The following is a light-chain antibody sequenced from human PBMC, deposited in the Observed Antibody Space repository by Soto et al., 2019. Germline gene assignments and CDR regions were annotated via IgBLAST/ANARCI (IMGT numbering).Light chain of an antibody. CDR2: DAS. V-gene: IGKV3-11*01. Sequence: EIVLTQSPDTLSLSLVERATLSCRASQSVSSYLASYQQKPGQAPRLLIYDASNRATGIPARFSGSGSGTDFTLTISSLEPEDFAIYYRQQRSNWPPTLGGGTKVEIK. CDR3: QQRSNWPPT. CDR1: QSVSSY. J-gene: IGKJ4*01.